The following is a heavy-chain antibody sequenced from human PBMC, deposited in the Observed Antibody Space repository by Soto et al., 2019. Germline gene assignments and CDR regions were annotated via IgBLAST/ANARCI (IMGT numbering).Heavy chain of an antibody. CDR1: GFTFDTYA. CDR3: VRKNPGTRPFDY. Sequence: EVQFLESGGGLVQPGGSLRLSCAASGFTFDTYAMNWVRQAPGKGLAWVSAIGTDSNTYYADSVKGRFTISRDNSRTTLYLQMNSLRAEDTALYYCVRKNPGTRPFDYWGQGTLVTVSS. J-gene: IGHJ4*01. V-gene: IGHV3-23*01. CDR2: IGTDSNT.